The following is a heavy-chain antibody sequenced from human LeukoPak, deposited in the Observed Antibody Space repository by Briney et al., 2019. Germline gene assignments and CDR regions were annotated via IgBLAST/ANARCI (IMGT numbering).Heavy chain of an antibody. CDR3: ARERDIVVVPAAGGGGSGSYPYFDY. V-gene: IGHV1-2*04. CDR1: GHTFTGYY. CDR2: INPNSGGT. Sequence: ASVTVSCKASGHTFTGYYMHWVRQAPGQGLEWMGWINPNSGGTNYAQKFQGWVTMTRDTSISTAYMELSRLRSDDTAVYYCARERDIVVVPAAGGGGSGSYPYFDYWGQGTLVTVSS. D-gene: IGHD2-2*01. J-gene: IGHJ4*02.